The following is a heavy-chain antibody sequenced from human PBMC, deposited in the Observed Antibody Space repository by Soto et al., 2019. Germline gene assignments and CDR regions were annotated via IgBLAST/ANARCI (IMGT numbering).Heavy chain of an antibody. V-gene: IGHV1-8*01. Sequence: ASVKVSCKASGYTFTSYDINWVRQATGQGLEWMGWMNPNSGNTGYAQKFQGRVTMTRNTSISTAYMELSSLRSEDTAVYYCARGRSLPYYYYYYMDGWGTGTTVTVFS. CDR3: ARGRSLPYYYYYYMDG. CDR1: GYTFTSYD. J-gene: IGHJ6*03. CDR2: MNPNSGNT.